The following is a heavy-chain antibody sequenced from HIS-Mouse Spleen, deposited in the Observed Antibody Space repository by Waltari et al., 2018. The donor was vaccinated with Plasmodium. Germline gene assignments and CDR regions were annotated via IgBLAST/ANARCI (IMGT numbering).Heavy chain of an antibody. J-gene: IGHJ2*01. V-gene: IGHV3-7*01. CDR2: IKQDGSDK. D-gene: IGHD6-13*01. CDR3: ASSWYWYFDL. Sequence: EVQLVVPGGGLFQLGGSLSLSCAASGFTFRSYWMSWVRQAPGKGLEWVANIKQDGSDKYYVDSVKGRFTISRDNAKNSLYLQMNSLRAEDTAVYYCASSWYWYFDLWGRGTLVTVSS. CDR1: GFTFRSYW.